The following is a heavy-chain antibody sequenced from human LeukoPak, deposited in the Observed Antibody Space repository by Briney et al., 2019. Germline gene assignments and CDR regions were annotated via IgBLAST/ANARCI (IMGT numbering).Heavy chain of an antibody. J-gene: IGHJ3*02. V-gene: IGHV4-31*03. CDR1: GGSISSGGYY. CDR2: IYYSGST. D-gene: IGHD4-17*01. Sequence: PSETLSLTCTVSGGSISSGGYYWSWIRQHPGKGLEWIGYIYYSGSTYYNPSLKSRVTISVDTSKNQFSLKLSSVTAADTAVYYCARGTVTTLGGAFDIWGQGTMVTVSS. CDR3: ARGTVTTLGGAFDI.